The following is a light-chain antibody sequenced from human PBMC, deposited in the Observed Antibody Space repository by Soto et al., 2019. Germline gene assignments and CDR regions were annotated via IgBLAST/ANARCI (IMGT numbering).Light chain of an antibody. J-gene: IGKJ1*01. CDR1: QGISNY. V-gene: IGKV1-17*03. Sequence: DIQMTQSPSAMSASVGDGVTITCRASQGISNYLAWIQQHPGKVPKRQIYFASSLQSGVPSRFSGSGSGTQFTLTISGLHPEDVATYYCLQYSSYPWTFGQGTKV. CDR2: FAS. CDR3: LQYSSYPWT.